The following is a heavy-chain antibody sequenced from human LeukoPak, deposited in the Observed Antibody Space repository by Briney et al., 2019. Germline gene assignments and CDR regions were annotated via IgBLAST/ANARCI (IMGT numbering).Heavy chain of an antibody. CDR1: GGSFSGYY. D-gene: IGHD5-18*01. Sequence: SEPLSLTCAVYGGSFSGYYWSWLRQPSGKGLEWIGEINHSGSTNYNPSLKSRVTISVDTSKNQFSLKLSSVTAADTAVYYCARARLGYSYDYWGQGTLVTVSS. V-gene: IGHV4-34*01. CDR3: ARARLGYSYDY. J-gene: IGHJ4*02. CDR2: INHSGST.